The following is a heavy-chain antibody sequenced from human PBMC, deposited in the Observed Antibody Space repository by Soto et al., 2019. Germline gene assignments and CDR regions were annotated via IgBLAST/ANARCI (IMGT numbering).Heavy chain of an antibody. CDR2: ISGSGGST. CDR3: ARRITMVRGALDYYYYMDV. V-gene: IGHV3-23*01. J-gene: IGHJ6*03. CDR1: GFTLSSYA. Sequence: GGSMRLSCAASGFTLSSYAMSWVRQTPGKGLEWVSAISGSGGSTYYADSVKGRFTISRDNSKNTLYLQMNSLRAEDTAVYYSARRITMVRGALDYYYYMDVWGKGTTVTVSS. D-gene: IGHD3-10*01.